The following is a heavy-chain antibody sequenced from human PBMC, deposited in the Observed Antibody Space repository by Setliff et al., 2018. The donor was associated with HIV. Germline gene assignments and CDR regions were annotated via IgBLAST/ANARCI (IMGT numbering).Heavy chain of an antibody. CDR2: IYTSGST. Sequence: SETLSLTCTVSGGSISSYYWSWIRQHPGKGLEWIGYIYTSGSTNYNPSLKSRVTISVDTSKNQLSLNLSSVTAADTALYYCASGREAVAGALHFDYWGQGTLVTVSS. J-gene: IGHJ4*02. CDR1: GGSISSYY. CDR3: ASGREAVAGALHFDY. V-gene: IGHV4-4*09. D-gene: IGHD6-19*01.